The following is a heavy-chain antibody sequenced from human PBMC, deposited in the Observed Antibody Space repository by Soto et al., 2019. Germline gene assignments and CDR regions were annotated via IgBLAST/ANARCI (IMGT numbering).Heavy chain of an antibody. CDR3: ARHGDFWSGSSGFNYYYYMDV. V-gene: IGHV4-59*08. D-gene: IGHD3-3*01. Sequence: SETLSLTCTVSGGSISSYYWSWIRQPPGKGLEWIGYIYYSGSTNYNPSLKSRVTISVDTSKNQFSLKLSSVTAADTAVYYCARHGDFWSGSSGFNYYYYMDVWGKGTTVTVSS. CDR1: GGSISSYY. J-gene: IGHJ6*03. CDR2: IYYSGST.